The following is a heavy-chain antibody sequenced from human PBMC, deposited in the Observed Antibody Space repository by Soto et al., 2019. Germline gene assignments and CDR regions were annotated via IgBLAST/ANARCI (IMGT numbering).Heavy chain of an antibody. J-gene: IGHJ4*02. CDR2: IKHDGSET. Sequence: GVLRLSCAASGFTFNTFWMSWVRQSPGKGLEWVANIKHDGSETYYVDSVKGRFTISRDNAKNSLFLQMNTLRTEDTAVYYCARDFATHCSGSTCYPYAYWGQGALVTVSS. CDR1: GFTFNTFW. CDR3: ARDFATHCSGSTCYPYAY. V-gene: IGHV3-7*03. D-gene: IGHD2-15*01.